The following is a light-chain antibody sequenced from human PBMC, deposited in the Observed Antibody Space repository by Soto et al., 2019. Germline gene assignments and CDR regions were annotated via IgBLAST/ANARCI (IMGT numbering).Light chain of an antibody. CDR2: WAS. CDR3: QQYYNTPIT. Sequence: DIVMTQSPDSLAVSLGERATIKCKSSQSVLYSSNNNNYLAWFQQKPGQPPKLLFYWASTRESGVPDRFSGSGSATDFTLTISSLQAEDVAVYYCQQYYNTPITFGQGTRLEIK. V-gene: IGKV4-1*01. J-gene: IGKJ5*01. CDR1: QSVLYSSNNNNY.